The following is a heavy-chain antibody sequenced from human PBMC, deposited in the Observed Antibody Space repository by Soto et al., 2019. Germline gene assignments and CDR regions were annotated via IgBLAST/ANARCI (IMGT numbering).Heavy chain of an antibody. Sequence: QVQLVESGGGVVQPGRSLRLSCAASGFTFSSYGMHWVRQAPGKGLEWVAVIWYEGSNKYYADSVKGRFTISRDNSKNTLYLKMTGLRAEDTAVYYCARGRGYSGYDQGWFDRWGQGTLVTVSS. CDR2: IWYEGSNK. J-gene: IGHJ5*02. CDR3: ARGRGYSGYDQGWFDR. D-gene: IGHD5-12*01. V-gene: IGHV3-33*01. CDR1: GFTFSSYG.